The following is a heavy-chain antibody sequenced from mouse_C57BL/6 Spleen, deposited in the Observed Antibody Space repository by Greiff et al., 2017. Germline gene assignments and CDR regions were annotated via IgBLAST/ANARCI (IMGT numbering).Heavy chain of an antibody. CDR1: GFTFSSYA. J-gene: IGHJ2*01. CDR2: ISSGGDYI. Sequence: DVQLVESGAGLVKPGGSLKLSCAASGFTFSSYAMSWVRQTPEKRLEWVAYISSGGDYIYYADTVKGRFTIYRDNARNTLYLQMSRLKSEDTAMYYCTRVVPYFDYWGQGTTLTVSS. CDR3: TRVVPYFDY. D-gene: IGHD6-1*01. V-gene: IGHV5-9-1*02.